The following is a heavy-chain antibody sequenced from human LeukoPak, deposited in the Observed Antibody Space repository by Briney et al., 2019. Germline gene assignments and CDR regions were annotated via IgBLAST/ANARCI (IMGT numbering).Heavy chain of an antibody. D-gene: IGHD1-26*01. CDR2: ISGSGGGT. J-gene: IGHJ4*02. CDR3: AKERATTTTFDY. CDR1: GFTFSTYA. V-gene: IGHV3-23*01. Sequence: GSLRLSCAASGFTFSTYAMSWVRQAPGKGLEWVSLISGSGGGTYYANSVKGRFTISRDNSKNTLYLLMDSLRTEDTAVYYCAKERATTTTFDYWGQGTLITVSS.